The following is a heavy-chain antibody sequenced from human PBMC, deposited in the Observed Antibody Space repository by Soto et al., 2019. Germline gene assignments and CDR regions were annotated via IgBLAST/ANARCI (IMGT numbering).Heavy chain of an antibody. CDR1: GGTLAN. J-gene: IGHJ5*02. CDR3: TRDISGYDSNWFDP. D-gene: IGHD5-12*01. CDR2: IIPIYGTA. Sequence: VQLVQSGPEVKKPGSSVKVSCKAFGGTLANFNWVRQAPGQGLEWMGGIIPIYGTAHYAQRFQGRVTITADESMTTTYMEMSSLRSDDTGIYYCTRDISGYDSNWFDPWGQGTLVTVSS. V-gene: IGHV1-69*01.